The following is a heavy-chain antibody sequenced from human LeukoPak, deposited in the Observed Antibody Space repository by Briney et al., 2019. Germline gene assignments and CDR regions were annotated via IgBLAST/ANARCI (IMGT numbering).Heavy chain of an antibody. CDR3: TRVSIHGDSDY. V-gene: IGHV4-59*01. CDR1: GGSINNYY. Sequence: SETLSLTCTVSGGSINNYYWSWIRQSPGKGLEWIGYIYYTGRTKYNPSVQSRVTISVDTSKNQFSLNLRSVTSADTAVYFCTRVSIHGDSDYWGQGTLVTVSS. CDR2: IYYTGRT. J-gene: IGHJ4*02.